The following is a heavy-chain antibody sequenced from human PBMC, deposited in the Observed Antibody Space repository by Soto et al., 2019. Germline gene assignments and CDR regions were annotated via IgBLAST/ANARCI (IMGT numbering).Heavy chain of an antibody. Sequence: SETLSLTCAVYGGSFSGYYWSWIRQPPGKGLEWIGEINHSGSTNYNPSLKSRATISVDTSKNQFSLKLSSVTAADTAVYYCASARTGYSGYDPLDYWGQGTLVTVSS. CDR1: GGSFSGYY. V-gene: IGHV4-34*01. J-gene: IGHJ4*02. CDR2: INHSGST. CDR3: ASARTGYSGYDPLDY. D-gene: IGHD5-12*01.